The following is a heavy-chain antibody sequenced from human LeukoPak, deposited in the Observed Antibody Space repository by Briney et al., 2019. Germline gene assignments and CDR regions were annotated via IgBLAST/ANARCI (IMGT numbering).Heavy chain of an antibody. Sequence: SQTLSLTCTVSGGSISSGDYYRSWIRQPPGKGLEWIGYIYYSGSTYYNPSLKSRVTISVDTSKNQFSLKLSSVTAADTAVYYCARFGYSSSSWYFQHWGQGTLVTVSS. D-gene: IGHD6-6*01. CDR1: GGSISSGDYY. CDR3: ARFGYSSSSWYFQH. J-gene: IGHJ1*01. CDR2: IYYSGST. V-gene: IGHV4-30-4*01.